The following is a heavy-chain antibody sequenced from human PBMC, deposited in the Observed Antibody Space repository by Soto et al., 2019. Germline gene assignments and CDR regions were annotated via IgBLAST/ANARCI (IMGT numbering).Heavy chain of an antibody. CDR2: INPSGGST. D-gene: IGHD6-13*01. CDR1: GYTFTSYY. Sequence: GASVKVSCKASGYTFTSYYMHWVRQAPGQGLEWMGIINPSGGSTSYAQKFQGRVTMTRDTSTSTVYMELSSLRSEDTAVYYCARGPPLYSSSWYSLQTYYYYGMDVWGQGTTVTVSS. CDR3: ARGPPLYSSSWYSLQTYYYYGMDV. V-gene: IGHV1-46*01. J-gene: IGHJ6*02.